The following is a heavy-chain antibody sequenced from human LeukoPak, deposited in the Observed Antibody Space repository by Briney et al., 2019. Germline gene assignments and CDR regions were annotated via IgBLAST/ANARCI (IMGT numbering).Heavy chain of an antibody. J-gene: IGHJ6*02. CDR2: MNPNSGNT. V-gene: IGHV1-8*01. D-gene: IGHD2-15*01. CDR3: ARTNQGCSGGSCYSDYYGMDV. CDR1: GYTFTRYD. Sequence: ASVKVSCKASGYTFTRYDINWVRQATGQGLEWMGWMNPNSGNTGYAQKFQGRVTMTRNTSISTAYMELSSLRSEDTAVYYCARTNQGCSGGSCYSDYYGMDVWGQGTTVTVSS.